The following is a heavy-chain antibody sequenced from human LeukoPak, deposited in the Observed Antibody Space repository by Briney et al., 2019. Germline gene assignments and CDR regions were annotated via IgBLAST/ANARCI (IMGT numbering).Heavy chain of an antibody. D-gene: IGHD1-1*01. V-gene: IGHV3-15*01. J-gene: IGHJ4*02. CDR1: GFTFSNAW. CDR2: IKGKNDGGTI. CDR3: TSDPHGNAIDY. Sequence: GGSLRLSCAASGFTFSNAWMSWVRQAPGKGREWVGRIKGKNDGGTIDYAAPVKGRFTISRDDSKNTLYLQMNSLKTEDTAVYYCTSDPHGNAIDYWGQGTLVTVSS.